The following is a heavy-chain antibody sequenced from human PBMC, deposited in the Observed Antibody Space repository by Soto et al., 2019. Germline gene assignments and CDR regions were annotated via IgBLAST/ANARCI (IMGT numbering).Heavy chain of an antibody. CDR3: AKDRWELLTGLDY. CDR1: GFTFSSYA. D-gene: IGHD1-26*01. V-gene: IGHV3-23*01. J-gene: IGHJ4*02. CDR2: ISGSGGST. Sequence: PGGSLRLSCAASGFTFSSYAMSWVRQAPGKGLEWVSAISGSGGSTYYADSVKGRFTISRDNSKNTLYLQMNSLRVEDTAVYYCAKDRWELLTGLDYWGQGTLVTVSS.